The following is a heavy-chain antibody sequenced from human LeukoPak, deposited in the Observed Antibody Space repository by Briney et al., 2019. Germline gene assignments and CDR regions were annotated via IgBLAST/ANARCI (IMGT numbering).Heavy chain of an antibody. CDR2: IIPILGIA. CDR3: ARELGTFSIYYYYYMDV. V-gene: IGHV1-69*04. D-gene: IGHD3-16*01. J-gene: IGHJ6*03. CDR1: GYTFTSYG. Sequence: GASVKVSCKASGYTFTSYGISWVRQAPGQGLEWMGRIIPILGIANYAQKFQGRVTITADKSTSTAYMELSSLRSEDTAVYYCARELGTFSIYYYYYMDVWGKGTTVTVSS.